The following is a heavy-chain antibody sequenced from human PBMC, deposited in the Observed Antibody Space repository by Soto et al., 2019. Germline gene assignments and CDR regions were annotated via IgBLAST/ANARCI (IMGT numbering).Heavy chain of an antibody. CDR2: IKSKIDGGTT. J-gene: IGHJ4*01. V-gene: IGHV3-15*07. Sequence: GGSLRLSCAASGFTFSDAWINWVRQAPGKGLEWVGRIKSKIDGGTTDFAAPVKGRFAISRDDSRDMVYMEMYSLKTDDTAVYYCTTDSLFTGKIVSMDNWGHGTLVTVYS. CDR3: TTDSLFTGKIVSMDN. D-gene: IGHD3-9*01. CDR1: GFTFSDAW.